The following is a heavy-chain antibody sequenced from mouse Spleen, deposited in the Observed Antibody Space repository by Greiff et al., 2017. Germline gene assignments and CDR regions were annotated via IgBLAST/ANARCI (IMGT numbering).Heavy chain of an antibody. Sequence: EVKLMESEGGLVQPGSSMKLSCTASGFTFSDYYMAWVRQVPEKGLEWVANINYDGSSTYYLDSLKSRFIISRDNAKNILYLQMSSLKSEDTATYYCARDGYYDGSYDYWGQGTTLTVSS. CDR2: INYDGSST. J-gene: IGHJ2*01. CDR3: ARDGYYDGSYDY. CDR1: GFTFSDYY. V-gene: IGHV5-16*01. D-gene: IGHD1-1*01.